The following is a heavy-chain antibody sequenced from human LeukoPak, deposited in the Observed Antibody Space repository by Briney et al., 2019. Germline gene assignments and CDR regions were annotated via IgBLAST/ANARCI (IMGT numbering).Heavy chain of an antibody. Sequence: PSETLSLTCTVSGGSISGYYWSWVRQPPGRGLEWIGYIYYSGSTNYNPSLKSRVTISVDTSKNQFSLKLSSVTAADTAVYFCARLPYCSGGSCYQNWFGPWGQGTLVTVSS. CDR2: IYYSGST. CDR3: ARLPYCSGGSCYQNWFGP. J-gene: IGHJ5*02. D-gene: IGHD2-15*01. V-gene: IGHV4-59*08. CDR1: GGSISGYY.